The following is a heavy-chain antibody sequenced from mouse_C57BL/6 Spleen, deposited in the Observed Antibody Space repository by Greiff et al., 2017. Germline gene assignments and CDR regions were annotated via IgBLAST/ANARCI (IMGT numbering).Heavy chain of an antibody. D-gene: IGHD2-5*01. CDR2: ISGGGGNT. J-gene: IGHJ4*01. CDR1: GFPFRSYT. V-gene: IGHV5-9*01. CDR3: ASSNYDLYAMDY. Sequence: EVKLMESGGGLVQPGGSLKLSCAASGFPFRSYTMSWVRQTPAKRLEWVATISGGGGNTYYPDSVKGRFTISRDNAKNTLYLQMSSLRSEDTALYYCASSNYDLYAMDYWGQGTSVTVAS.